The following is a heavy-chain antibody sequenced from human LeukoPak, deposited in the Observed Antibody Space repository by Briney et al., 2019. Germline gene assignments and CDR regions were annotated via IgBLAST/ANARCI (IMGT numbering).Heavy chain of an antibody. CDR2: INPNSGGT. J-gene: IGHJ3*02. Sequence: AASVKVSCKASGYTFTGYYMHWVRQAPGQGLEWMGWINPNSGGTNYAQKFQGRVTMTRDTSISTAYMELSRLRSDDTAVYYCARDWITGTTLPALSDAFDIWGQGTMVTVSS. CDR3: ARDWITGTTLPALSDAFDI. D-gene: IGHD1-7*01. CDR1: GYTFTGYY. V-gene: IGHV1-2*02.